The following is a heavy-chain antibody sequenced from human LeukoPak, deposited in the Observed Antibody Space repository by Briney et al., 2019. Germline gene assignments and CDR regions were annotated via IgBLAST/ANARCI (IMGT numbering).Heavy chain of an antibody. CDR1: GYTFTGYY. V-gene: IGHV1-8*02. CDR2: INPNSGNT. CDR3: ARCMTTDAFDI. Sequence: ASVKVSCKASGYTFTGYYMHWVRQAPGQGLEWMGWINPNSGNTGYAQKFQGRVTMTRNTSISTAYMELSSLRSEDTAVYYCARCMTTDAFDIWGQGTMVTVSS. J-gene: IGHJ3*02. D-gene: IGHD4-11*01.